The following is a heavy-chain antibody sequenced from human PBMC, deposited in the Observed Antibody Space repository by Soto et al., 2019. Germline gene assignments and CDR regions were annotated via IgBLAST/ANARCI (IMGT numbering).Heavy chain of an antibody. CDR1: GFTFSNFV. CDR3: TKASSDRHHMDV. J-gene: IGHJ6*02. V-gene: IGHV3-23*01. CDR2: ITDTGGDT. Sequence: EVQLLESGGGLVQPGGSLRLSCAASGFTFSNFVMRWVRQTPGKGLEWVSTITDTGGDTYYTDSVKGRFTISRDNSKNTLYLHMTSLRAEDTALYYCTKASSDRHHMDVWGQGTTVTVSS.